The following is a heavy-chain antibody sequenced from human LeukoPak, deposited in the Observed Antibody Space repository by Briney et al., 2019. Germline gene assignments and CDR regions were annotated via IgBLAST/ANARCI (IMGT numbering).Heavy chain of an antibody. V-gene: IGHV4-59*01. Sequence: SETLSLTCTVSGGSISSYYWSWIRQPPGKGLEWIGYIYYSGSTNYNPSLKSRVTISVDTSKNQFSLKLSSVTAADTAVYYCARVGATRLVFDYWGQGTLVTVSS. D-gene: IGHD1-26*01. CDR1: GGSISSYY. CDR3: ARVGATRLVFDY. J-gene: IGHJ4*02. CDR2: IYYSGST.